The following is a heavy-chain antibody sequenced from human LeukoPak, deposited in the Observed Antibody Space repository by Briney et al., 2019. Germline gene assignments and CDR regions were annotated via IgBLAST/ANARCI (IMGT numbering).Heavy chain of an antibody. V-gene: IGHV1-69*02. J-gene: IGHJ5*02. CDR1: GGTFSSYT. CDR3: ARASTTMVRGVIRMNNWFDP. CDR2: IIPILGIA. Sequence: ASVKVSCKASGGTFSSYTISWVRQAPGQGLEWMGRIIPILGIANYAQKFQGRVTITADKSTSTAYMELSSLRSDNTAVYYCARASTTMVRGVIRMNNWFDPWGQGTLVTVSS. D-gene: IGHD3-10*01.